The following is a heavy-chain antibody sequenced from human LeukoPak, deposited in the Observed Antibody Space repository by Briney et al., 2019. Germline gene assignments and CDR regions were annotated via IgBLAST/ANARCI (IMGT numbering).Heavy chain of an antibody. CDR2: ISPSDTYT. J-gene: IGHJ6*02. V-gene: IGHV3-11*06. Sequence: PGGSLRLSCAASGFSFSEYYMYWIRQAPGKGLEWLSYISPSDTYTSYADSVKGRFTISRDNAKNSLYLHLNSLRVEDTAFYYCARGDGGYYYGMDVWGQGTTVTVSS. CDR1: GFSFSEYY. CDR3: ARGDGGYYYGMDV. D-gene: IGHD3-3*01.